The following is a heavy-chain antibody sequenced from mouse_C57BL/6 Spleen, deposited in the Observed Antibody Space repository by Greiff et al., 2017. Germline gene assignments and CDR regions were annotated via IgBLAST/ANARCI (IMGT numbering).Heavy chain of an antibody. V-gene: IGHV1-4*01. J-gene: IGHJ1*03. D-gene: IGHD2-3*01. Sequence: QVQLQQSGAELARPGASVKMSCKASGYTFTSYTMHWVKQRPGQGLEWIGYINPSSGYTKYNQKFKDKATLTADKSSSTAYMQLSRLTSEDSAVYYCAREEDGRGDWYFDVWGTGTTVTVSS. CDR2: INPSSGYT. CDR3: AREEDGRGDWYFDV. CDR1: GYTFTSYT.